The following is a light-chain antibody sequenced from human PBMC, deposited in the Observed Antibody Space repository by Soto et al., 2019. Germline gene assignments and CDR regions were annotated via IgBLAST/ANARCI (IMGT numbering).Light chain of an antibody. Sequence: QSVLTQPPSVSGAPGQRVTISCTGSSSNIGAGYDVHWYQQFPGTAPKLLLYGSTNRPSGVPDRFSGSKSGTSASLAIAGLQTEDEADYDCQSYDSSLSAVVFGGGTKVTVL. J-gene: IGLJ2*01. V-gene: IGLV1-40*01. CDR2: GST. CDR3: QSYDSSLSAVV. CDR1: SSNIGAGYD.